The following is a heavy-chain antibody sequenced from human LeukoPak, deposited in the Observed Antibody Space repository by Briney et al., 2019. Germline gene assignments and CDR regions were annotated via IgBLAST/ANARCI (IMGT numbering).Heavy chain of an antibody. CDR3: ARGDNWNYEDFDY. J-gene: IGHJ4*02. V-gene: IGHV3-30-3*01. CDR2: ISYDGSNK. Sequence: GRSLRLSCAASGFTFSSYAMHWVRQAPGKGLEWVAVISYDGSNKYYADSVKGRFTISRDNSKNTLYLQMNSLRAEDTAVYYCARGDNWNYEDFDYWGQGTLVTVSS. D-gene: IGHD1-7*01. CDR1: GFTFSSYA.